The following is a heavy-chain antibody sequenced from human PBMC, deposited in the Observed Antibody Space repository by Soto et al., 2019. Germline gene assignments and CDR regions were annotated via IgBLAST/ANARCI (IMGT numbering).Heavy chain of an antibody. D-gene: IGHD2-15*01. V-gene: IGHV6-1*01. Sequence: SQTLSLSCAISEDSVSTNSATWDWIRQSPSRGLEWLGRTYYRSKWYNDYAVSVKGRLTINPDTANNQFSLKLSSVTAADTAVYYCARHTPAISISDHWGQGTLVTVSS. CDR2: TYYRSKWYN. CDR3: ARHTPAISISDH. CDR1: EDSVSTNSAT. J-gene: IGHJ4*02.